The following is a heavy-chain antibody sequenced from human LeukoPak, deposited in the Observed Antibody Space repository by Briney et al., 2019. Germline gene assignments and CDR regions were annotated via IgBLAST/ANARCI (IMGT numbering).Heavy chain of an antibody. CDR3: ARNGSGAYYYSRDV. CDR2: ISVYNGNT. D-gene: IGHD4-17*01. Sequence: GASVKVSCTASGYTFTSCGISWVRQAPGHGLEWMGWISVYNGNTNHAQKLQGRVTMTTDTSTSTAYMELRSLRSDDTAVYYCARNGSGAYYYSRDVWGQGTTVTVSS. V-gene: IGHV1-18*01. J-gene: IGHJ6*01. CDR1: GYTFTSCG.